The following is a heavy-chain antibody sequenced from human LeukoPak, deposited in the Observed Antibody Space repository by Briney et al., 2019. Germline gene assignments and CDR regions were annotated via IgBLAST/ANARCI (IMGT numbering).Heavy chain of an antibody. CDR3: ARGGDYYDSSGYSY. V-gene: IGHV4-39*01. Sequence: SETLSLTCTVSGGSISSSSYWGWIRQPPGKGLEWIGSTDYSGGTYYNPFLKSRVTISVDTSKNQFSLKLSSVTAADTAVYYCARGGDYYDSSGYSYWGQGTLVTVSS. CDR1: GGSISSSSY. CDR2: TDYSGGT. J-gene: IGHJ4*02. D-gene: IGHD3-22*01.